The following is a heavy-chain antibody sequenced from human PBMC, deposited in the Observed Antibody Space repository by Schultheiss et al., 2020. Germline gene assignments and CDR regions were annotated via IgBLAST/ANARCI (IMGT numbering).Heavy chain of an antibody. CDR1: GGSISSSSYY. J-gene: IGHJ4*02. CDR2: IYYSGST. CDR3: ARGGWGTVGDY. D-gene: IGHD1-1*01. V-gene: IGHV4-39*01. Sequence: SETLSLTCTVSGGSISSSSYYWGWIRQSPGKGLEWIGRIYYSGSTYYNPSLKSRVTISVDTSKNQFSLKLSSVTAADTAVYYCARGGWGTVGDYWGQGTLVTVSS.